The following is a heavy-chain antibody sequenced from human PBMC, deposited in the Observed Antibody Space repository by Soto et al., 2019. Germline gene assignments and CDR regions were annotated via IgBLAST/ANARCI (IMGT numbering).Heavy chain of an antibody. V-gene: IGHV1-69*13. CDR3: ARRYYDFWSGYYGVSYGMDV. D-gene: IGHD3-3*01. Sequence: ASVKVSCKASGGTFSSYAISWVRQAPGQGLEWMGGIIPIFGTANYAQKFQGRVTITADESTSSAYMELSGLRSEDTAVYYCARRYYDFWSGYYGVSYGMDVWGQGTTVTVSS. J-gene: IGHJ6*02. CDR1: GGTFSSYA. CDR2: IIPIFGTA.